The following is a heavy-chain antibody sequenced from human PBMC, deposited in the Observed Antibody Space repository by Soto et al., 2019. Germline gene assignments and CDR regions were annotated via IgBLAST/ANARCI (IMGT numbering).Heavy chain of an antibody. D-gene: IGHD2-15*01. V-gene: IGHV1-69*01. CDR3: VARRYCSGGSCPDYSDY. Sequence: QVQVVQSGAEVKKPGSSVKVSCKASGTTFSNYAISWVRQAPGQGLEWMGGIIPIFGTTNYPQKFQGRLTITADASTSTVYMELSSLTSEDTAVYYCVARRYCSGGSCPDYSDYWGQGTLVTVSS. J-gene: IGHJ4*02. CDR1: GTTFSNYA. CDR2: IIPIFGTT.